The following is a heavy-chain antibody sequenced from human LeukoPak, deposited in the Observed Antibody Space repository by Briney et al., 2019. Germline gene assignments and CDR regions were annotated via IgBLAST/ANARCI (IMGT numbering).Heavy chain of an antibody. J-gene: IGHJ6*02. D-gene: IGHD3-3*01. Sequence: GSSVKVSCKASGGTFSSYAISWVRQAPGQGLEWMGRIIPILGIANYAQKFQGRVTITADKSTSTAYMELSSLRSEDTAVYYCARASYYDFWSGYYGMDVWGQGTTVTVSS. CDR3: ARASYYDFWSGYYGMDV. CDR2: IIPILGIA. CDR1: GGTFSSYA. V-gene: IGHV1-69*04.